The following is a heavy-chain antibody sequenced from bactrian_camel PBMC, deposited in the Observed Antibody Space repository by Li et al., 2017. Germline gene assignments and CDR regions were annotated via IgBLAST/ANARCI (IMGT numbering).Heavy chain of an antibody. Sequence: VQLVESGGGLVQPGGSLRLSCAASGFSFSSSDMSWVRQAPGKGLEWVSGINGDGTSTYYADSVKGRFTISRDNAENTLYLQMNNLKPDDTAMYYCAPGVLRPRTYYSTNFMGPGTQVTVS. J-gene: IGHJ4*01. D-gene: IGHD2*01. V-gene: IGHV3S40*01. CDR2: INGDGTST. CDR1: GFSFSSSD.